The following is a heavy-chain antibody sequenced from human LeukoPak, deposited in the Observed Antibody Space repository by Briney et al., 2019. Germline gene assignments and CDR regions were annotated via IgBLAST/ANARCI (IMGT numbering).Heavy chain of an antibody. J-gene: IGHJ4*02. V-gene: IGHV1-2*06. D-gene: IGHD3-3*01. Sequence: ASVKVSCKASGYTFTGYYMHWVRQAPGQGLEWMGRINPNSGGTNYAQKFQGRVTMTRDTSISTAYMELSRLRSDDTAVYFCARASSTPGSGYYPFDYWGQGTLVTVSS. CDR3: ARASSTPGSGYYPFDY. CDR1: GYTFTGYY. CDR2: INPNSGGT.